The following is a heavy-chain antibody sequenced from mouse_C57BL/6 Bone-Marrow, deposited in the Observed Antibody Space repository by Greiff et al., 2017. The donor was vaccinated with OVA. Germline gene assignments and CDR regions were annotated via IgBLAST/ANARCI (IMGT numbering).Heavy chain of an antibody. CDR2: IWSGGST. CDR3: ATMVTTGYARDY. Sequence: VQLQPSGPGLVQPSQSLSIPCPVSGFSLTSYGVHWVRQSPGKGLEWLGVIWSGGSTDYNAAFISRLSISKDNSKSHVFFKMNSLQADDTARYYCATMVTTGYARDYWGQGTSVTVSS. CDR1: GFSLTSYG. V-gene: IGHV2-2*01. D-gene: IGHD2-2*01. J-gene: IGHJ4*01.